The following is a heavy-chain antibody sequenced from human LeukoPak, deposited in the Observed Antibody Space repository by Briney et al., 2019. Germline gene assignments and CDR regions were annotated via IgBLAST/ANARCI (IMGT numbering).Heavy chain of an antibody. J-gene: IGHJ5*02. V-gene: IGHV4-34*01. CDR2: INHSGST. CDR3: ARRGLRTAAVGVSS. D-gene: IGHD6-13*01. Sequence: SETLSLTCAVYGGSFSGYYWSWIRQPPGKGLEWIGEINHSGSTNYNPSLKSRVTISVDTSKNQFSLKLSSVTAADTAVYYCARRGLRTAAVGVSSWGQGTLVTVSS. CDR1: GGSFSGYY.